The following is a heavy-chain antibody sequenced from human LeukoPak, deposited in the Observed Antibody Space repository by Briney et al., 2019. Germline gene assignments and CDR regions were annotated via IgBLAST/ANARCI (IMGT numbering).Heavy chain of an antibody. CDR1: GYTFTSYG. D-gene: IGHD3-22*01. V-gene: IGHV1-18*01. CDR2: ISAYNGNT. J-gene: IGHJ4*02. CDR3: ARERQYSSGYYYYFDY. Sequence: GASVKVSCKASGYTFTSYGINWVRQAPGQGLEWMGWISAYNGNTNYAQKLQGRVTMTTDTSTSTAYMELRSLRSDDTAVYYCARERQYSSGYYYYFDYWGQGTLVTVSS.